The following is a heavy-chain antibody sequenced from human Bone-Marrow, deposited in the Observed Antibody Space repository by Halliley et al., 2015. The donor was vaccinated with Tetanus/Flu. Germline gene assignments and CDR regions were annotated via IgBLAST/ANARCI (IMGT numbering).Heavy chain of an antibody. J-gene: IGHJ3*02. CDR1: GYTFSDYY. D-gene: IGHD4-17*01. V-gene: IGHV1-2*04. CDR3: ARGGSNDYDPDLPDAFDI. Sequence: QVQLVQSGAEVKKPGASVEVSCKASGYTFSDYYIHWVRQAPGEGLEWMGWINPKTGGTNYAQSFQGWVSMTRDTSTNTAYMELSGLRSDATARFYCARGGSNDYDPDLPDAFDIWGKGTMITVSS. CDR2: INPKTGGT.